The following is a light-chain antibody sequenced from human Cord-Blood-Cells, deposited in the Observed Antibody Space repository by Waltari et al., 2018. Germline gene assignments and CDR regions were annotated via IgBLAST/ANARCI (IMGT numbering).Light chain of an antibody. CDR2: YVS. CDR1: STCVRAYNC. CDR3: SSYTSSSTLV. V-gene: IGLV2-14*03. Sequence: QSTLTQPPSVSGPTGPLVTISCTGTSTCVRAYNCSSCYQPPPGKAPELTIYYVSNRPAGVSNRFAGSKSGNTASLTICGLQAEDEADYYSSSYTSSSTLVFGGGYKLTVL. J-gene: IGLJ3*02.